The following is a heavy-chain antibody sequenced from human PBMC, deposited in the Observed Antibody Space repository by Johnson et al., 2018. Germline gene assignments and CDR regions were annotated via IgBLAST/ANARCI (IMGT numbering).Heavy chain of an antibody. CDR2: IYYSGST. Sequence: QVQLQESGPGLVKPSETLSLTCTVSGGSISSYYWSWIRQPPGKGLEWIGYIYYSGSTNYNPSLKSRVTISVDTSTNQFSLKLSSVTAADPAVYYCARVTMVRGFRNYGMDVWGQGTTVTVSS. J-gene: IGHJ6*02. D-gene: IGHD3-10*01. CDR3: ARVTMVRGFRNYGMDV. V-gene: IGHV4-59*01. CDR1: GGSISSYY.